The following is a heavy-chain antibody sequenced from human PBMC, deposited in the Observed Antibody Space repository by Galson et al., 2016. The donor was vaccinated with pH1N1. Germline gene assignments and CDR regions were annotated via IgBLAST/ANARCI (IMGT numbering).Heavy chain of an antibody. D-gene: IGHD5-18*01. J-gene: IGHJ3*01. CDR1: GFSFSSYT. V-gene: IGHV3-30*04. CDR3: ATSYTYGYGAAFDL. CDR2: ASFDGGTT. Sequence: SLRLSCAASGFSFSSYTMHWVRQAPGKGLEWVTVASFDGGTTYYADAVKGRSTISRDNDKSTLYLQMGSLRAEDTATYYCATSYTYGYGAAFDLWGQGTTVIVSS.